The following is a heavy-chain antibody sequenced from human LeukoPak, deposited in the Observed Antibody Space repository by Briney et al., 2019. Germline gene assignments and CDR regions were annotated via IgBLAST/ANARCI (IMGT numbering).Heavy chain of an antibody. D-gene: IGHD2-21*02. CDR2: IYHGGST. Sequence: PSETLSLTCTVSGYSISSGYYWGWIRQSPGKGLEWIGSIYHGGSTYYNPSLRSRVIVSVDTSKNHFSLKMSSVTAADAAVYYCARDLASCAGDCYSDGFDYWGQGALVTVSS. J-gene: IGHJ4*02. CDR3: ARDLASCAGDCYSDGFDY. V-gene: IGHV4-38-2*02. CDR1: GYSISSGYY.